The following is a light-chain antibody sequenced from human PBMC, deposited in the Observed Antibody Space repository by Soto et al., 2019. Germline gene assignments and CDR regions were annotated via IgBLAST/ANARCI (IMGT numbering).Light chain of an antibody. J-gene: IGKJ1*01. V-gene: IGKV1-5*03. CDR2: KAS. Sequence: RDPIAYRASQSIDTWLAWYQQKPGTAPKLLIYKASTLESGVPSRFNGSGSGTELTLTINSLQPDDFATYYCQQYSVYWTFGQGTKV. CDR1: QSIDTW. CDR3: QQYSVYWT.